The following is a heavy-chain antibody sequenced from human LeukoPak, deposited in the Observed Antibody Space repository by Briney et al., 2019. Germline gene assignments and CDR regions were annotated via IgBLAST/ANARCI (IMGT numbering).Heavy chain of an antibody. J-gene: IGHJ4*02. D-gene: IGHD3-10*01. CDR3: ATRAKVWYGSGSYLFD. CDR1: GYTLTELS. CDR2: FDPEDGET. Sequence: ASVTVSCKVSGYTLTELSMHWVRQAPGKGLEWMGGFDPEDGETIYAQKFQGRVTMTEDTSTDTAYMELSSLRSEDTAVYYCATRAKVWYGSGSYLFDWGQGTLVTVSS. V-gene: IGHV1-24*01.